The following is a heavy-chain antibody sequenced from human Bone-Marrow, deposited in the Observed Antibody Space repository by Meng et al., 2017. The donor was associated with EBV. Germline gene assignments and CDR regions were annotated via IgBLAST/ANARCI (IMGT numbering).Heavy chain of an antibody. D-gene: IGHD6-6*01. Sequence: QVQLQQWVAGLLKPSETLSLTCAVYGGSFSGYYWSWIRQPPGKGLEWIGEINHSGSTNYNPSLKSRVTISVDTSKNQFSLKLSSVTAADTAVYYCAREVYNWFDPWGQGTLVTVSS. J-gene: IGHJ5*02. CDR2: INHSGST. CDR1: GGSFSGYY. V-gene: IGHV4-34*01. CDR3: AREVYNWFDP.